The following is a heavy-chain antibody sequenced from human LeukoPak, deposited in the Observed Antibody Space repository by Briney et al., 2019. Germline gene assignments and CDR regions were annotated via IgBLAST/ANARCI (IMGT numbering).Heavy chain of an antibody. CDR3: ARISLSGWANDY. J-gene: IGHJ4*02. D-gene: IGHD6-19*01. Sequence: PGGSLRLSCAASGFTFSSYAMSWVRQAPGKGLEWVSAISGSGGSTYYADSVKGRFTISRDNSKNTLYLQMSSLRAEDTAVYYCARISLSGWANDYWGQGTLVTVSS. V-gene: IGHV3-23*01. CDR2: ISGSGGST. CDR1: GFTFSSYA.